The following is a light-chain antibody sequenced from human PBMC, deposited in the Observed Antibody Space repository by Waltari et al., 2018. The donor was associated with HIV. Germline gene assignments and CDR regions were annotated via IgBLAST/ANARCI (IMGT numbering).Light chain of an antibody. CDR3: ASWDDTLGVV. J-gene: IGLJ2*01. CDR1: PSNIGNHS. Sequence: QSVLTQPPSASGTPGQRVTISCSGSPSNIGNHSVNWYQQFPGSAPNLLLYSHIQRPLVVPDRFSGSKSGSSASLAISGPQADDEAHYYCASWDDTLGVVFGGGTTLTVL. V-gene: IGLV1-44*01. CDR2: SHI.